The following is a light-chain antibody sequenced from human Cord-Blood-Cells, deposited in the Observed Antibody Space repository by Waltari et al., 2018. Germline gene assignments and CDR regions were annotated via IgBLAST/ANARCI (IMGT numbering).Light chain of an antibody. CDR2: DVS. CDR3: SSYTSSSTVV. CDR1: SSDVGGYNH. Sequence: QSALTQPASVSGSPGQSITISCTGTSSDVGGYNHVSWYQQHPGKAPKLMIYDVSNRPSGVSNRFSGSKSGNTASRTISGLQAEDEADYYCSSYTSSSTVVFGGGTKLTVL. J-gene: IGLJ2*01. V-gene: IGLV2-14*01.